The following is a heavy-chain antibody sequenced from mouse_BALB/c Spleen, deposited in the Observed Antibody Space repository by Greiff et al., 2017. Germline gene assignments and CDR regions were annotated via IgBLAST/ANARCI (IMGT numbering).Heavy chain of an antibody. V-gene: IGHV5-6*02. CDR1: GFTFSSYG. CDR3: ARKSTMITTESWFAY. Sequence: EVMLVESGGDLVKPGGSLKLSCAASGFTFSSYGMSWVRQTPDKRLEWVATISSGGSYTYYPDSVKGRFTISRDNAKNTLYLQMSSLKSEDTAMYYCARKSTMITTESWFAYWGQGTLVTVSA. CDR2: ISSGGSYT. J-gene: IGHJ3*01. D-gene: IGHD2-4*01.